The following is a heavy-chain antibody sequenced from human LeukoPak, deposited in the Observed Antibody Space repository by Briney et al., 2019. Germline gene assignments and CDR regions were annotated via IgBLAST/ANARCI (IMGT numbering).Heavy chain of an antibody. CDR1: GGTFSSYA. D-gene: IGHD2-21*02. CDR2: IIPIFGIA. V-gene: IGHV1-69*04. Sequence: SVKVSCKASGGTFSSYAISWVRQAPGQGLEWMGRIIPIFGIANYAQKFQGRVTITADKSTSTAYMELSSLRSEDTAVYYCAGTYCGGDCYYWFDPWGQGTLVTVSS. CDR3: AGTYCGGDCYYWFDP. J-gene: IGHJ5*02.